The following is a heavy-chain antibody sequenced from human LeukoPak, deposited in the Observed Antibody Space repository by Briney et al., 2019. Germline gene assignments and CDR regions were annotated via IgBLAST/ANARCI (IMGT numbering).Heavy chain of an antibody. J-gene: IGHJ4*02. Sequence: GGSLRLSCAASGFTFSTYAIHWVRQAPGKGLEWVTVISYDGSNKYYADSVKGRFTISRDNSKNTLYLQMNSLSAKDTAVYYCAKALQGYSGSYTLDYWGQGILVTVSS. CDR2: ISYDGSNK. D-gene: IGHD1-26*01. CDR1: GFTFSTYA. V-gene: IGHV3-30*18. CDR3: AKALQGYSGSYTLDY.